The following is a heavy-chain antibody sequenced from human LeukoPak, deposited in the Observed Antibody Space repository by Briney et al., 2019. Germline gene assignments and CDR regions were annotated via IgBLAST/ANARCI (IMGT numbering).Heavy chain of an antibody. V-gene: IGHV4-31*03. CDR2: IYYSGST. D-gene: IGHD3-9*01. J-gene: IGHJ4*02. CDR1: GGSISSGGYY. CDR3: ARADILTGYYDY. Sequence: PSETLSLTCTVSGGSISSGGYYWSWIRQHPGKGLEWIGYIYYSGSTYYNPSLRSRVTISVDMSKNQFSLKLSSVTAADTAVYYCARADILTGYYDYWGQGTLVTVSS.